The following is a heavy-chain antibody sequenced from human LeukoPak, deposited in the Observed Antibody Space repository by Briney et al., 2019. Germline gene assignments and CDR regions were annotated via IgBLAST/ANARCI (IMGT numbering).Heavy chain of an antibody. CDR1: GFTFDDYA. J-gene: IGHJ4*02. Sequence: PGRSLRLSCAASGFTFDDYAMHWVRQAPGKGLEWVSGISWNSGSIGYADSVMGRFTISRDNAKNSLYLQMNSLRAEDTALYYCAKSRILAFYFDYWGQGTLVTVSS. CDR3: AKSRILAFYFDY. D-gene: IGHD2-15*01. V-gene: IGHV3-9*01. CDR2: ISWNSGSI.